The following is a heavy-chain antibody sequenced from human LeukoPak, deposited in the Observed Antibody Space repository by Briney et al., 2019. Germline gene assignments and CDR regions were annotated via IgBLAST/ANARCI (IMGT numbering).Heavy chain of an antibody. V-gene: IGHV3-21*01. J-gene: IGHJ4*02. CDR3: ARGSGVQVWSSLDY. D-gene: IGHD5-18*01. CDR2: ISSSGSYI. CDR1: GFTFSSYS. Sequence: GGSLRLSCAASGFTFSSYSVNWGRQAPGKGLAWVSSISSSGSYIYYADSVKGRFTFSRDNAKNSLYLQMNSLRAEDTAVYFCARGSGVQVWSSLDYWGQGTLVTVSS.